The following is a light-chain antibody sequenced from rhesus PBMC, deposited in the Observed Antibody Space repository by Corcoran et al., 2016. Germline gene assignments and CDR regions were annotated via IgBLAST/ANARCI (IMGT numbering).Light chain of an antibody. CDR3: SSYGRCSVYI. Sequence: QAALSQSPSVSGSTGQSVTISCTGTSSDIGGYNRVSWYQQHPGKAPKLMIYEVSKRPSGVSDRFSGSKSGNTASLTISGLEAEDEADYYCSSYGRCSVYIFGTGTRLTVL. CDR2: EVS. CDR1: SSDIGGYNR. V-gene: IGLV2-13*02. J-gene: IGLJ1*01.